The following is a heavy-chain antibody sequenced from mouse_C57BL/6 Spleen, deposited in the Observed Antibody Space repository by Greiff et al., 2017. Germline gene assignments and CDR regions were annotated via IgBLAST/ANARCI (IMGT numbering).Heavy chain of an antibody. CDR1: GFNIKDFY. Sequence: VQLKESGAELVRSGASVKLSCTASGFNIKDFYMHWVKQRPEQGLEWIGRIDPEAGDTASAPKFQGKATMTADTYSNTAYLQLSSLTSEETAVYYCTMSYDYLYYYAMDYWGQGTSVTDSS. V-gene: IGHV14-1*01. CDR3: TMSYDYLYYYAMDY. D-gene: IGHD2-4*01. J-gene: IGHJ4*01. CDR2: IDPEAGDT.